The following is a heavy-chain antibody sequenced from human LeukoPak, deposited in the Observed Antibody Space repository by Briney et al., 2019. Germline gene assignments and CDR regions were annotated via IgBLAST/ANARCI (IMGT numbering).Heavy chain of an antibody. V-gene: IGHV3-30*04. D-gene: IGHD6-19*01. CDR2: ISYDGSNK. Sequence: GGSLRLSCAASGFTFSNYAMHWVRQAPGKGLEWVAIISYDGSNKYYADSVKGRFTISRDNSKNTLYLQMNSLRAEDTAVYYCARDRREAVAGTLDYWGQGTLVTVSS. CDR3: ARDRREAVAGTLDY. J-gene: IGHJ4*02. CDR1: GFTFSNYA.